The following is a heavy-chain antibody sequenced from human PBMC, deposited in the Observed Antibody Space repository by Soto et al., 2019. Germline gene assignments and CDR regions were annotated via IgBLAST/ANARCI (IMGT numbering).Heavy chain of an antibody. CDR3: AREATWIQISVGMDV. D-gene: IGHD5-18*01. V-gene: IGHV1-69*01. CDR1: GGTFSSYA. Sequence: QVQLVQSGAEVKKPGSSVKVSCKASGGTFSSYAISWVRQAPGQGLEWMGGIIPIFGTANYAQKFQGRVTITADESTSTAYIELSSLSSDDTAVYYCAREATWIQISVGMDVWGQGTTVTVSS. CDR2: IIPIFGTA. J-gene: IGHJ6*02.